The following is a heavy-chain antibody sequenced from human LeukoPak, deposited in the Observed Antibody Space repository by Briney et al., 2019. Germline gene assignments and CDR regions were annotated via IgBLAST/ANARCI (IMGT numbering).Heavy chain of an antibody. D-gene: IGHD4-17*01. CDR1: GGSISSYY. CDR2: IYYSGST. V-gene: IGHV4-30-4*08. J-gene: IGHJ6*02. CDR3: ARFSTVTGSYYGMDV. Sequence: SETLSLTCTVSGGSISSYYWSWIRQPPGKGLEWIGYIYYSGSTYYNPSLKSRVTISVDTSKNQFSLKLSSVTAADTAVYYCARFSTVTGSYYGMDVWGQGTTVTVSS.